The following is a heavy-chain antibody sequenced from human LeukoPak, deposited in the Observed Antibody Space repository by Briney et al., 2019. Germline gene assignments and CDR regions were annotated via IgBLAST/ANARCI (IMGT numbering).Heavy chain of an antibody. V-gene: IGHV3-23*01. CDR3: AKDLYYYGSGRALGAFDI. D-gene: IGHD3-10*01. J-gene: IGHJ3*02. CDR1: GFTFSSYA. CDR2: ISGSGGST. Sequence: GGSLRLSCAASGFTFSSYAMSWVRQAPGKGLEWVSAISGSGGSTYYADSVKGRFTISRDNSKNTLYLQMNSLRAEDTAVYYCAKDLYYYGSGRALGAFDIWGQGTMVTVSS.